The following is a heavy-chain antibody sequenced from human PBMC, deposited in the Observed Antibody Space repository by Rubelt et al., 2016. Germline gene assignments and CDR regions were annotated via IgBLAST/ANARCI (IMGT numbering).Heavy chain of an antibody. Sequence: RGRSLRLSCPASGFRFDDYALHWVRQAPGQGLEWVSGITSNSCTTDSADSVKGRFTISRATATNSLSLQMDSLSGENTALYYCAKDATQGYFGDYGFDYWGQGTLVTVS. J-gene: IGHJ4*02. CDR2: ITSNSCTT. CDR3: AKDATQGYFGDYGFDY. V-gene: IGHV3-9*01. D-gene: IGHD4-17*01. CDR1: GFRFDDYA.